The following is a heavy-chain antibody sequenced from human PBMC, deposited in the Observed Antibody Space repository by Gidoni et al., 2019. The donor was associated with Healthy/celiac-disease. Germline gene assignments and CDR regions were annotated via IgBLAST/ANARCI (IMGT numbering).Heavy chain of an antibody. CDR2: IYYSGST. CDR3: ARQPSGDY. CDR1: GGSISSSSYY. J-gene: IGHJ4*02. V-gene: IGHV4-39*01. Sequence: QLQLQESGPGQVKPSATLSLTCTVSGGSISSSSYYWGWIRQPPGKGLEWIGSIYYSGSTYYNPSLKSRVTISVDTYKNQCSLKLSSVTAADTAVYYCARQPSGDYWGQGTLVTVSS. D-gene: IGHD6-25*01.